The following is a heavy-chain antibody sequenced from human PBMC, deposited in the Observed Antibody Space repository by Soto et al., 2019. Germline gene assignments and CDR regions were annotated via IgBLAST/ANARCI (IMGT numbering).Heavy chain of an antibody. CDR2: FDPEDGET. V-gene: IGHV1-24*01. D-gene: IGHD3-10*01. CDR3: ATDMGTYYYGSGSYRY. Sequence: EASVKVSCKVSGYTLPELSMHWARQAPGKGLEWMGGFDPEDGETIYAQKFQGRVTMTEVTSTDTAYMELSSLRSEDTAVYYCATDMGTYYYGSGSYRYWGQGTLVTVSS. CDR1: GYTLPELS. J-gene: IGHJ4*02.